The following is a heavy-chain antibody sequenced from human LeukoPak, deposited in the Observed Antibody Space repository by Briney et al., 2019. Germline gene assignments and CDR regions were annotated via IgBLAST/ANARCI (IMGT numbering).Heavy chain of an antibody. CDR3: ARNPYYSNYASSYYYYGMDV. V-gene: IGHV3-11*01. CDR1: GFTFSDYY. Sequence: GGSLRLSCAASGFTFSDYYMSWIRQAPGKGLEWVSYISSSGSTIYYADSVKGRFTISRDNAKNSLYLQMNSLRAEDTAVYYCARNPYYSNYASSYYYYGMDVWGQGTTVTVSS. CDR2: ISSSGSTI. D-gene: IGHD4-4*01. J-gene: IGHJ6*02.